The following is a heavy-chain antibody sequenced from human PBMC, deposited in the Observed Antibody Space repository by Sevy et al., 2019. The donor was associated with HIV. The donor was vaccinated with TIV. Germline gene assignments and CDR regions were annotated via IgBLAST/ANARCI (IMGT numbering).Heavy chain of an antibody. J-gene: IGHJ6*02. D-gene: IGHD2-2*01. CDR3: ARDCSSATCLWGMDV. Sequence: GGSLRLSCVASGFTFSNYWTSWVRQAPGKGLEWVANIKRDGSEKYYVASVKGRFTISRDNAKTSLYLQMNSLRAEDTAMYYCARDCSSATCLWGMDVWGQGTTVTVSS. V-gene: IGHV3-7*03. CDR1: GFTFSNYW. CDR2: IKRDGSEK.